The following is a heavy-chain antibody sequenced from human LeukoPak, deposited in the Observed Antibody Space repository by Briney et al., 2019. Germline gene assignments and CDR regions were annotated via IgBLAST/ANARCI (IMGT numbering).Heavy chain of an antibody. CDR2: IRSKAYGGTT. V-gene: IGHV3-49*04. D-gene: IGHD1-1*01. J-gene: IGHJ4*02. Sequence: GGSLRLSCTASGFTFGDYAMSWVRQAPGKGLEWEGFIRSKAYGGTTEYAASVKGRFTISRDDSKSIAYLQMNSLKTEDTAVYYCTRDRSRYALPFDYWGQGTLVTVSS. CDR1: GFTFGDYA. CDR3: TRDRSRYALPFDY.